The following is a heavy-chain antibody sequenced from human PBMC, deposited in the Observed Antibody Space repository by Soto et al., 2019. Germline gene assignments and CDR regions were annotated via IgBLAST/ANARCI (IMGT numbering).Heavy chain of an antibody. V-gene: IGHV5-51*01. CDR1: GYSLTSYW. J-gene: IGHJ6*02. CDR3: ARGVSDIVVVPAAIGAPYGMDV. CDR2: IYPGDSDT. D-gene: IGHD2-2*01. Sequence: PGESLKISCKGCGYSLTSYWIGWVRQMPGKGLEWMGIIYPGDSDTRYSPSFQGQVTISADKSISTAYLQWSSLKAPDTAMYYCARGVSDIVVVPAAIGAPYGMDVWGQGTTVTVSS.